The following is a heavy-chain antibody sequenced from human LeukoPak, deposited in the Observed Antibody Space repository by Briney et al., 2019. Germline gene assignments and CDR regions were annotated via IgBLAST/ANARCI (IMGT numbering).Heavy chain of an antibody. CDR3: ASRSIQLWPTVDY. Sequence: SETLSLTCTVSGGSISSYYWTWIRQPPGKGLEWIGYIYYSGSNNYNPSLKSRVTISVDTSKNQFSLKLSSVTAADTAVYYCASRSIQLWPTVDYWGQGTLVTVSS. CDR2: IYYSGSN. CDR1: GGSISSYY. D-gene: IGHD5-18*01. V-gene: IGHV4-59*01. J-gene: IGHJ4*02.